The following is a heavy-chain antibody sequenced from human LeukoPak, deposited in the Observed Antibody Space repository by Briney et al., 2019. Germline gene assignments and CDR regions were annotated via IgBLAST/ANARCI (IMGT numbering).Heavy chain of an antibody. CDR2: IYYSGST. Sequence: SETLSLTSTVSGGSISSGGYYWNWIRQHPGKGLEWIGYIYYSGSTYYNPSLKSRVTISIDTSKNQFSLKLSSVTAADTAVYYCARSTRQPFNLDYWGQGTLVTVSS. J-gene: IGHJ4*02. CDR3: ARSTRQPFNLDY. D-gene: IGHD2-15*01. V-gene: IGHV4-31*03. CDR1: GGSISSGGYY.